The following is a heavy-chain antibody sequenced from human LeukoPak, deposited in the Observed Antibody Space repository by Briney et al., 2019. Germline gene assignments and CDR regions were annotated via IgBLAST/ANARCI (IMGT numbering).Heavy chain of an antibody. D-gene: IGHD3-16*01. CDR1: GYTFTSYS. CDR2: VSAYNGNT. V-gene: IGHV1-18*01. J-gene: IGHJ6*03. CDR3: ARGVYMDV. Sequence: ASVKVSCKTSGYTFTSYSISWVRQAPGQGLEWMGWVSAYNGNTNYAQKVQGRVTVTTDTSASTAYMELRSLRSDDTAMYYCARGVYMDVWGKGTTVTVSS.